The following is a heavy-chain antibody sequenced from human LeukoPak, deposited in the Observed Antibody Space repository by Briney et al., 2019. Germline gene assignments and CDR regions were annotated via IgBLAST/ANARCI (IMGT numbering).Heavy chain of an antibody. CDR3: AKDYRRYYYDSGDAFDL. Sequence: SGGSLRLSCAASGFTFSSYAMSWVRQAPGKGLEWVSAISGSGGSTYYADSVKGRFTISRDNSKNTLYLQMNSLRAEDTAVYYCAKDYRRYYYDSGDAFDLWGRGTMVTVSS. CDR1: GFTFSSYA. V-gene: IGHV3-23*01. J-gene: IGHJ3*01. CDR2: ISGSGGST. D-gene: IGHD3-22*01.